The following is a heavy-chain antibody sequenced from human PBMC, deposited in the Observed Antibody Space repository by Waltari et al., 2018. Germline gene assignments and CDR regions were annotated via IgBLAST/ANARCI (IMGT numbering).Heavy chain of an antibody. CDR2: MNPNSGNT. V-gene: IGHV1-8*03. J-gene: IGHJ3*02. Sequence: QVQLVQSGAEVKKPGASVKVSCKASGYTFTSYDINWVRQATGQGLEWMGWMNPNSGNTGYAQKFQGRVTITRNTSISTAYMELSSLRSEDTAVYYCARGVGDIVATAWDAFDIWGQGTMVTVSS. CDR1: GYTFTSYD. D-gene: IGHD5-12*01. CDR3: ARGVGDIVATAWDAFDI.